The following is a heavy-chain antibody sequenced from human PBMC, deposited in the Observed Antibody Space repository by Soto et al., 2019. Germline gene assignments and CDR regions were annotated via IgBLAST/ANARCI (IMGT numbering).Heavy chain of an antibody. CDR1: GFTFDDYA. Sequence: EVQLVESGGGLVQPGMSLRLSCAASGFTFDDYAMHWVRQAPGKGLEWVSRISWNSGSIGYADSVKGRFTISRDNAKNSLYLQMNSLRAEDTALYYCAKAVGSYGNFDYWGQGTLVTVSS. CDR2: ISWNSGSI. D-gene: IGHD5-18*01. J-gene: IGHJ4*02. V-gene: IGHV3-9*01. CDR3: AKAVGSYGNFDY.